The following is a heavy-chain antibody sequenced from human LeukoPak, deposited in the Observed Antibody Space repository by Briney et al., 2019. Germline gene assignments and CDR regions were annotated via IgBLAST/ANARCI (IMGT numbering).Heavy chain of an antibody. CDR2: IWYDGSKT. V-gene: IGHV3-33*01. J-gene: IGHJ4*02. CDR1: GFTFTSFG. CDR3: ARVSSYDSSGHYYVLDY. Sequence: PGGSLRLSCAASGFTFTSFGFYWVRQAPVKGLEWVALIWYDGSKTYYADSVKGRFTISRDNSKNTLYLQMNSLRAEDTAVYYCARVSSYDSSGHYYVLDYWGQGTLVTVSS. D-gene: IGHD3-22*01.